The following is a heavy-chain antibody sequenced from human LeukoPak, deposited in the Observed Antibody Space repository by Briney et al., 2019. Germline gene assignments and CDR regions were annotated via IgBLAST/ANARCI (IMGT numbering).Heavy chain of an antibody. D-gene: IGHD2-21*02. J-gene: IGHJ4*02. CDR2: ISAYNGNT. V-gene: IGHV1-18*04. CDR3: ARDGVGRGPYCGGDCYTSFDY. Sequence: ASVKVSCKASGYTFTGYYMHWVRQAPGQGLEWMGWISAYNGNTNYAQKLQGRVTMTTDTSTSTAYMELRSLRSDDTAVYYCARDGVGRGPYCGGDCYTSFDYWGQGTLVTVSS. CDR1: GYTFTGYY.